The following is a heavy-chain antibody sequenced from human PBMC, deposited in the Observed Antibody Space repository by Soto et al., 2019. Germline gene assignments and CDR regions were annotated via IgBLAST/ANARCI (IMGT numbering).Heavy chain of an antibody. D-gene: IGHD1-26*01. J-gene: IGHJ4*02. V-gene: IGHV2-5*01. CDR1: GFSLNTRGVG. CDR3: ARALVAATTYGDF. Sequence: QITLKESGPTLVKPTQTLTLTCTFAGFSLNTRGVGVAWIRQSPGKALEWLALIYGNDDKRYSHFLKTRLTITKDTSKNQVVLTMASVDPVDTATYFCARALVAATTYGDFWGQGALVTVSS. CDR2: IYGNDDK.